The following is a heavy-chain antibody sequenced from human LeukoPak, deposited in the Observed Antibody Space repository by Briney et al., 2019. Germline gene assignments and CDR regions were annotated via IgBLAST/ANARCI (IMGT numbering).Heavy chain of an antibody. V-gene: IGHV3-30*02. CDR1: GLTLGSSA. Sequence: PGGSLRPSCAASGLTLGSSAMHWVRQAPGKGLECVAFIQFDGSYKHYSDSVKGRFTISRDNSKNTLYLEMNSLRAEDTAVYYCATHCSGTACHRDYWGQGTLVTVSS. D-gene: IGHD2-2*01. CDR2: IQFDGSYK. J-gene: IGHJ4*02. CDR3: ATHCSGTACHRDY.